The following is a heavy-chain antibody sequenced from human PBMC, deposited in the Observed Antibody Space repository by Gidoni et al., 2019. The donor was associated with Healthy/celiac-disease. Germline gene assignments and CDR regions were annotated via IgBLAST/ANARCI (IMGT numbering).Heavy chain of an antibody. J-gene: IGHJ4*02. CDR1: GFTFSSYW. CDR3: ARDHDYGDYGNDY. V-gene: IGHV3-7*01. CDR2: IKQDGSEK. D-gene: IGHD4-17*01. Sequence: EVQLVESGGGLVQPGGSLRPSCAAAGFTFSSYWMSWVRQAPGKGLEWVANIKQDGSEKYYVDSVKGRFTISRDNAKNSLYLQMNSLRAEDTAVYYCARDHDYGDYGNDYWGQGTLVTVSS.